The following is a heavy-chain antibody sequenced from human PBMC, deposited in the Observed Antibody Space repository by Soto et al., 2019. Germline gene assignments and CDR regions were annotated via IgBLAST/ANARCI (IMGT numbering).Heavy chain of an antibody. Sequence: SETLSLTCAVYGGSFSGYFWSWIRQPPGKGLEWIGEINHRGIINYNPSLKSRVTISEDTSKSQVSLKLSSVTAADTAVYYCARGPVEFDSSGYYYYFVMDVWGQGTTVTVSS. CDR3: ARGPVEFDSSGYYYYFVMDV. CDR1: GGSFSGYF. CDR2: INHRGII. V-gene: IGHV4-34*01. J-gene: IGHJ6*02. D-gene: IGHD3-22*01.